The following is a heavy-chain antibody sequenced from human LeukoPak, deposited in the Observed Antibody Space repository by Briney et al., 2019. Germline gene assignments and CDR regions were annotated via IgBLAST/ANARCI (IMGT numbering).Heavy chain of an antibody. CDR2: IGGSGGST. CDR1: GFTFSSYA. CDR3: ARDPGIPAAGTVGYFDY. J-gene: IGHJ4*02. Sequence: GGSLRLSCAASGFTFSSYAMSWVRQAPGKGLEWVSAIGGSGGSTYYADSVKGRFTISRDNSKNTLYLQMNSLRAEDTAVYYCARDPGIPAAGTVGYFDYWGQGTLVTVSS. D-gene: IGHD6-13*01. V-gene: IGHV3-23*01.